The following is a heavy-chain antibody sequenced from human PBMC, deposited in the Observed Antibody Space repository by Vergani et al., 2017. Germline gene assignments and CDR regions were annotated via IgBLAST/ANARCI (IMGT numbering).Heavy chain of an antibody. V-gene: IGHV1-69*01. D-gene: IGHD4-23*01. CDR2: IIPIFGTA. CDR3: ARDDYGGNRDYYYYYMDV. J-gene: IGHJ6*03. CDR1: GGTFSSYA. Sequence: QVQLVQSGAEVKKPGSSVKVSCKASGGTFSSYAISWVRQAPGQGLEWMGGIIPIFGTANYAQKFQGRVTITADESTSTAYMELSSLRSEDTAVYYCARDDYGGNRDYYYYYMDVWGKGTTVTVSS.